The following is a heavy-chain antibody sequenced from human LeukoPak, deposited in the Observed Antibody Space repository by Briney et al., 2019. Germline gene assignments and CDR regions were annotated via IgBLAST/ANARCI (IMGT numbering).Heavy chain of an antibody. D-gene: IGHD4-17*01. CDR3: ARVDYGDYFDS. J-gene: IGHJ4*02. CDR1: GFTVSSNH. CDR2: IYSGGST. V-gene: IGHV3-66*01. Sequence: QPGGSLRLSCAASGFTVSSNHMSWVRQAPGKGLGWVSSIYSGGSTYYADSVKGRFTISRDNSKNMLYLQMNTLRAEDTAVYYCARVDYGDYFDSWGQGTLVTVSS.